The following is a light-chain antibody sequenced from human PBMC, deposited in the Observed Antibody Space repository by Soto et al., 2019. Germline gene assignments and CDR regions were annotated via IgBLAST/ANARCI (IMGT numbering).Light chain of an antibody. J-gene: IGLJ2*01. Sequence: QSVLAQPASVSGSPGQSITISCTGSSSDVGTYNYVSWYQQHPGKAPKLMLFEVINRPSGISNRFSGSKSGNTASLTISGLQSEDEAVYYCGSYTNGNTAVVFGGGTKLTVL. CDR1: SSDVGTYNY. CDR3: GSYTNGNTAVV. V-gene: IGLV2-14*01. CDR2: EVI.